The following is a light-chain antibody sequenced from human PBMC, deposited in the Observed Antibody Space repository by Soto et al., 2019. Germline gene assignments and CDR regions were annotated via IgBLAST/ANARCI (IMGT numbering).Light chain of an antibody. J-gene: IGKJ5*01. Sequence: EVVMTQSPATLSVSLGERATLSCRASQSVSTNLAWYQQKPGQGPRLLIYGASTRATGIPARFSGSGSGTEFTLTISSLQPEDFATYYCQQSYTMPVTFGQGTRLEI. CDR1: QSVSTN. CDR3: QQSYTMPVT. CDR2: GAS. V-gene: IGKV3-15*01.